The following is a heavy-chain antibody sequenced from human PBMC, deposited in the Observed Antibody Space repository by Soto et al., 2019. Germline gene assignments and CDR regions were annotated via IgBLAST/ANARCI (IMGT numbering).Heavy chain of an antibody. Sequence: GGPLRHSCTAFGFTFSDLGMHWVRQAPGKGLEWVSSISSGGSYRFYADSMKGRFTISRDNTKKSLYLQMNSLRAEDTAVYYCARSLRAVAGLDSFDIWGQGTMVTVSS. V-gene: IGHV3-21*01. CDR2: ISSGGSYR. CDR1: GFTFSDLG. J-gene: IGHJ3*02. CDR3: ARSLRAVAGLDSFDI. D-gene: IGHD6-19*01.